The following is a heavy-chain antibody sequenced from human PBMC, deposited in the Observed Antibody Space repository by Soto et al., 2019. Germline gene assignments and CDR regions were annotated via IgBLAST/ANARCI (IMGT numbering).Heavy chain of an antibody. V-gene: IGHV4-39*01. CDR3: AGPYYDYIWGSYRYDAFYI. CDR1: GGSISSSSYY. J-gene: IGHJ3*02. D-gene: IGHD3-16*02. CDR2: IYYSGST. Sequence: QLQLQESGPGLVKPSETLSLTCTVSGGSISSSSYYWGWIRQPPGKGLEWIGSIYYSGSTYYNPSLKCRLTISVDTSKNQFPLKLSSVTAADTAVYYCAGPYYDYIWGSYRYDAFYIWGQGTMVTVSS.